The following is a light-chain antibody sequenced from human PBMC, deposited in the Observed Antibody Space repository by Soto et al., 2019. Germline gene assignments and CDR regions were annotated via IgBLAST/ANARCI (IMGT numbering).Light chain of an antibody. CDR3: QQYNDWPRT. V-gene: IGKV3-15*01. CDR1: QSVSNR. Sequence: EVVMTQSPATLSVSPGERATLSCRASQSVSNRLAWFQQKPGRAPRLLFYDASTRATGIPVRFSGSGSGTEFTLTISSLQSEDFAVYYCQQYNDWPRTFGQGTKVEVK. J-gene: IGKJ1*01. CDR2: DAS.